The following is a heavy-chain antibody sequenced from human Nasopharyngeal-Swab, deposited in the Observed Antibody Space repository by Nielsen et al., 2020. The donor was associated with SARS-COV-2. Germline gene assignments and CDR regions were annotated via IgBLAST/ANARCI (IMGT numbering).Heavy chain of an antibody. Sequence: SLNISCAASGFTFDDYAMHWVRQAPGKGLEWVSGISWNSGSIGYADSVKGRFTISRDNAKNSLYLQMNSLRAEDTALYYCAKIGGSGWYVDAFDIWGQGTMVTVSS. V-gene: IGHV3-9*01. CDR1: GFTFDDYA. D-gene: IGHD6-19*01. CDR3: AKIGGSGWYVDAFDI. J-gene: IGHJ3*02. CDR2: ISWNSGSI.